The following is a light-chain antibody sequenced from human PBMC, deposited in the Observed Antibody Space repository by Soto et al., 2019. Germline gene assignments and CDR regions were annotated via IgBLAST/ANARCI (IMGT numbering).Light chain of an antibody. Sequence: QAVLTQPASVSGSPGQSVTISCTGTSSDVGGYNYVSWYQQNAGKAPKLTIYDVSNRPSGVSDRFSGSKSGNTASLTISGLQAEDEADYYCSSYTSGTTRYAFGTGTKLTVL. CDR3: SSYTSGTTRYA. J-gene: IGLJ1*01. CDR2: DVS. V-gene: IGLV2-14*03. CDR1: SSDVGGYNY.